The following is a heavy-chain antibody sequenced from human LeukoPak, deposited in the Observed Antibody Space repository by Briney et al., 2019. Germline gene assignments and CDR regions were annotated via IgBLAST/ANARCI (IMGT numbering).Heavy chain of an antibody. CDR2: IYYSGST. V-gene: IGHV4-31*03. D-gene: IGHD1-26*01. J-gene: IGHJ4*02. CDR1: GGSISSGGYY. CDR3: ARGDMQELLQNY. Sequence: SETLSLTCTVSGGSISSGGYYWSWIRQHPGKGLEWIGYIYYSGSTYYNPSLKSRVTISVDTSKNQFSLKLSSVTAADTAVYYCARGDMQELLQNYWGQGTLVTVSS.